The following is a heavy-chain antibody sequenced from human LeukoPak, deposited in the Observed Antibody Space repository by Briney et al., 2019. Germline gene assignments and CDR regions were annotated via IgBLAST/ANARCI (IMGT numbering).Heavy chain of an antibody. D-gene: IGHD3-10*01. Sequence: GGSLRLSCVASGFTFSNYAVSWVRQAPGKGLEWVSDISGGSTSSYYADSVKGRFTISRDNSKNTLYLQMDSLRAEDTAVYYCATEQWFVNSYYFDYWGQGTLVTVSS. CDR3: ATEQWFVNSYYFDY. CDR1: GFTFSNYA. V-gene: IGHV3-23*01. CDR2: ISGGSTSS. J-gene: IGHJ4*02.